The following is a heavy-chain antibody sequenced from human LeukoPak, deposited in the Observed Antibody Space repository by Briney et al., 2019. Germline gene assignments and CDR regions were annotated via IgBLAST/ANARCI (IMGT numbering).Heavy chain of an antibody. D-gene: IGHD3-10*01. CDR2: IRSSSET. Sequence: GGSLRLSCAASGFIFSQYSMNWVRQAPGKGLEWVSHIRSSSETFYADSVKGRFTISRDNSKNTLYLQMNSLRAEDTAVYYCARVGYYYYYGMDVWGQGTTVTVSS. CDR1: GFIFSQYS. J-gene: IGHJ6*02. V-gene: IGHV3-48*01. CDR3: ARVGYYYYYGMDV.